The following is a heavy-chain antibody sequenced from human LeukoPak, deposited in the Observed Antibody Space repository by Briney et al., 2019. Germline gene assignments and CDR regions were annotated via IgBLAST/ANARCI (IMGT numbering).Heavy chain of an antibody. D-gene: IGHD3-22*01. V-gene: IGHV1-2*04. CDR1: GYTFTGYY. J-gene: IGHJ4*02. CDR2: INPNSGGT. CDR3: ASAYYYDSSGYYYFDY. Sequence: ASVKVSCKASGYTFTGYYMHWVRQAPGQGLEWMGWINPNSGGTNYAQKFQDWVTMTRDTSISTAYMELSSLRSEDTAVYYCASAYYYDSSGYYYFDYWGQGTLVTVSS.